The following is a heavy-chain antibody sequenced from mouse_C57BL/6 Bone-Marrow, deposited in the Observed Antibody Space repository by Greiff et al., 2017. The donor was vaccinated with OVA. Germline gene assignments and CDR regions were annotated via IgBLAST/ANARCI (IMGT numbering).Heavy chain of an antibody. Sequence: EVKLMESGGGLVKPGGSLKLSCAASGFTFSDYGMHWVRQAPEKGLEWVAYISSGSSTIYYADTVKGRFTISRDNAKNTMFLQMTSLRSEDTAMYYCARSPVAPYYFDYWGQGTTLTVSS. CDR1: GFTFSDYG. J-gene: IGHJ2*01. CDR2: ISSGSSTI. CDR3: ARSPVAPYYFDY. D-gene: IGHD1-1*01. V-gene: IGHV5-17*01.